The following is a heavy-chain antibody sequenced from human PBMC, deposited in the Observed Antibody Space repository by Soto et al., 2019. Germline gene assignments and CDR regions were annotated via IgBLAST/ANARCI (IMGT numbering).Heavy chain of an antibody. J-gene: IGHJ4*02. CDR3: VRELGLAY. D-gene: IGHD7-27*01. CDR1: GFTLSNYW. Sequence: GGSLRLSCAASGFTLSNYWMTWVRQAPGKGLEWVANINKDGSQKNYVDSVKGRFTIARDNGQNSLSLQMNSLRVEDTAVYYCVRELGLAYWGQGALVTVSS. V-gene: IGHV3-7*03. CDR2: INKDGSQK.